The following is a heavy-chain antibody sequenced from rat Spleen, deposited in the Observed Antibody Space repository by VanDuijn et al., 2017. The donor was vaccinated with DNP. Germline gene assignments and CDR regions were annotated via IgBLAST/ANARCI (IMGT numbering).Heavy chain of an antibody. V-gene: IGHV5-25*01. CDR2: ISASGSRT. J-gene: IGHJ2*01. Sequence: EVQLVESGGGLVQPGRSLKLSCAASGFTFTNYYMAWVRQAPKKGLEWVATISASGSRTYYPDSVRGRFTISRDDPKSSLYLQMNSLKSEDTATYYCVRWNSGHFDYWGQGVMVTVSS. CDR3: VRWNSGHFDY. D-gene: IGHD4-3*01. CDR1: GFTFTNYY.